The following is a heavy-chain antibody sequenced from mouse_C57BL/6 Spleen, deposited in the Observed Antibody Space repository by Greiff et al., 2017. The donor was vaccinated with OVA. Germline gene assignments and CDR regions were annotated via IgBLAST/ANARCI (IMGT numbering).Heavy chain of an antibody. CDR2: IDPSDSYT. D-gene: IGHD2-4*01. J-gene: IGHJ2*01. CDR1: GYTFTSYW. Sequence: QVQLQQPGAELVMPGASVKLSCKASGYTFTSYWMHWVKQRPGQGLEWIGEIDPSDSYTNYNHKFKGKSTLTVDKSSSTAYMQRSSLSAEDAAVYYSARHGDYDLDYWGQGTTLTVSS. V-gene: IGHV1-69*01. CDR3: ARHGDYDLDY.